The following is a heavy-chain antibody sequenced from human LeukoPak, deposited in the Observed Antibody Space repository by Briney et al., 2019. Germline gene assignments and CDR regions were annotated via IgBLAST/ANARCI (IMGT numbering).Heavy chain of an antibody. CDR2: IIPIFGTA. V-gene: IGHV1-69*05. CDR3: ARQYSSSWYCWFDP. Sequence: ASVKVSCKASGYTFTSYGISWVRQAPGQGLEWMGGIIPIFGTANYAQKFQGRVTITTDESTSTAYMELSSLRSEDTAVYYCARQYSSSWYCWFDPWGQGTLVTVSS. J-gene: IGHJ5*02. D-gene: IGHD6-13*01. CDR1: GYTFTSYG.